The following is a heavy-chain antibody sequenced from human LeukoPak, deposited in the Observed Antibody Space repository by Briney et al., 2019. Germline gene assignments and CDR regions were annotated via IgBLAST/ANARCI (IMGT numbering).Heavy chain of an antibody. CDR1: GFTFSSYW. Sequence: AGSLRLSCAASGFTFSSYWMSWVRQAPGKGLEWVANIKQDGSEKYYVDSVKGRFTISRDNAKNSLYLQMNSLRAEDTAVYYCARGPKIVVVVAATPDDYWGQGTLVTVSS. J-gene: IGHJ4*02. CDR3: ARGPKIVVVVAATPDDY. V-gene: IGHV3-7*01. D-gene: IGHD2-15*01. CDR2: IKQDGSEK.